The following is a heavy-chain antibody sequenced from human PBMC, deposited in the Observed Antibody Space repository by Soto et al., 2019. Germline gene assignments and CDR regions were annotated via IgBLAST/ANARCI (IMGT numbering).Heavy chain of an antibody. V-gene: IGHV4-31*03. CDR2: IYYSGST. Sequence: QVQLQESGPGLVKPSQTLSLTCTVSGGSISSGGYYWSWIRQHPGKGLEWIGYIYYSGSTYYNPSLKSRFTISVDTSKNQFSLKLSSVTAADTAVYYGARGLYDFWSGPPGGGFDPWGQGTLVTVSS. D-gene: IGHD3-3*01. J-gene: IGHJ5*02. CDR3: ARGLYDFWSGPPGGGFDP. CDR1: GGSISSGGYY.